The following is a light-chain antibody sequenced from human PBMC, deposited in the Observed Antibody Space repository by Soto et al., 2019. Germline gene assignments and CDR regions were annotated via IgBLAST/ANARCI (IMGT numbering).Light chain of an antibody. Sequence: EIVMTQSPATMSVSPGERATVSCRASQSVTSNLAWYQQKPGQAPRLLIYGASTRATGIPARFSGSGSGTEFTLNISSLHSEDFAVYDCQQYNNWPPITFGQGTRLEIK. CDR3: QQYNNWPPIT. CDR1: QSVTSN. CDR2: GAS. V-gene: IGKV3-15*01. J-gene: IGKJ5*01.